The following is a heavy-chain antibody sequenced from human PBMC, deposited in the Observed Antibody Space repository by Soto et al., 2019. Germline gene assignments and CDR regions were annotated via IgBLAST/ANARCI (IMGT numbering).Heavy chain of an antibody. V-gene: IGHV3-48*01. CDR1: GFTFSTYS. CDR2: ISSSSSTI. Sequence: PGGSLRLSCAASGFTFSTYSMNWVRQAPGKGLEWVSYISSSSSTIFYTDSVKGRFTVSRDNAKNSLYLQMNSLRAEDTAVYYCARPTDYYDSIGPPAYWGQGTLVTVSS. CDR3: ARPTDYYDSIGPPAY. D-gene: IGHD3-22*01. J-gene: IGHJ4*02.